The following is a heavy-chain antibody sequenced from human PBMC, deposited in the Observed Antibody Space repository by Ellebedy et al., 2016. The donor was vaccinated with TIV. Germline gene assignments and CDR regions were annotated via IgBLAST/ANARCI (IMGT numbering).Heavy chain of an antibody. CDR3: AAERYTDGCCWFDL. V-gene: IGHV1-46*01. D-gene: IGHD2-2*02. Sequence: AASVKVSCKASGYTFTSYYMHWVRQAPGQGLEWMGIINPSGGSTSYAQKFQGRVTMTRDTSTSTVYMELNSLTSEDTAAYFCAAERYTDGCCWFDLWGQGTLVTVSS. CDR2: INPSGGST. CDR1: GYTFTSYY. J-gene: IGHJ5*01.